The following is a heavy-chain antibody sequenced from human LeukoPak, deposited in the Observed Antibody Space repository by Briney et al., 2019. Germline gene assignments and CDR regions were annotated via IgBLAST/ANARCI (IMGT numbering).Heavy chain of an antibody. V-gene: IGHV4-59*01. CDR2: IYYSGST. Sequence: PSETLSLTCTVSGGSISSYYWSWIRQPPGKGLEWIGYIYYSGSTNYNPSLKSRVTISVDTSKNQFSLKLSSVTAADTAVYYCARLAAAATSGYYYHMDVWGKGTTVTVSS. D-gene: IGHD6-13*01. J-gene: IGHJ6*03. CDR3: ARLAAAATSGYYYHMDV. CDR1: GGSISSYY.